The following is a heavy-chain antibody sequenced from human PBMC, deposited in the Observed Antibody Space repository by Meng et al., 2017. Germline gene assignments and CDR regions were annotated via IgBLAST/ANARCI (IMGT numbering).Heavy chain of an antibody. J-gene: IGHJ4*02. CDR1: GFAFNDYS. V-gene: IGHV3-11*04. CDR2: ISLSGSTI. D-gene: IGHD4-17*01. Sequence: QLQLVGSGGGFVKPGGSLRLSCAASGFAFNDYSMSWIRQAPGKGLEWVSYISLSGSTIYYADSVKGRFTISRDNSKNTLYLQMNSLRAEDTAVYYCARDVDYGDFYFDYWGQGTLVTVSS. CDR3: ARDVDYGDFYFDY.